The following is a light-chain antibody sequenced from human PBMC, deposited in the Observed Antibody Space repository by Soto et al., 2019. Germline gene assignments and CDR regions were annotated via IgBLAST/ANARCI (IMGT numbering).Light chain of an antibody. V-gene: IGLV2-14*01. CDR2: EVS. Sequence: QSVLTQPASVSGSPGQSITISCTGTSSDVGGYNFVSWYQQHPGKAPKLMIYEVSDRPSGVSNRFSGSKSGNTASLTISGLQAEDEADYYCSSFTSSNTLEVFGGGTQLTVL. CDR3: SSFTSSNTLEV. J-gene: IGLJ3*02. CDR1: SSDVGGYNF.